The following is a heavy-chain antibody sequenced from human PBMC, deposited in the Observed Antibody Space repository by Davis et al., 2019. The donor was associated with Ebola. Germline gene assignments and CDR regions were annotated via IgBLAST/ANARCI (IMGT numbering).Heavy chain of an antibody. CDR2: ISSSSSYI. J-gene: IGHJ6*03. V-gene: IGHV3-21*04. CDR3: AKDVAIFGVDIRGMENCYMDV. CDR1: GFTFSSYS. Sequence: PGGSLRPSCAASGFTFSSYSMNWVRQAPGKGLEWVSSISSSSSYIYYADSVKGRFTISRDNSKNSLYLQMNSLRAEDTAVYYCAKDVAIFGVDIRGMENCYMDVWGKGTTVTVSS. D-gene: IGHD3-3*02.